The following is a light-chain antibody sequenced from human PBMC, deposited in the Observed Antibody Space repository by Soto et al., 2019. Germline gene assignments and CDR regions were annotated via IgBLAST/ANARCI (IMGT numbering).Light chain of an antibody. CDR1: SSDVGGYNY. V-gene: IGLV2-8*01. CDR3: SSYAASNNFYFV. CDR2: EVT. J-gene: IGLJ3*02. Sequence: QSALTQPPSASGAPGQSATISCTGTSSDVGGYNYVSWYQQYPGRAPKLMIYEVTKRPSGVPDRFSGSKSGNTASLTVSGLQAEDEADYSCSSYAASNNFYFVFGGGTKLTVL.